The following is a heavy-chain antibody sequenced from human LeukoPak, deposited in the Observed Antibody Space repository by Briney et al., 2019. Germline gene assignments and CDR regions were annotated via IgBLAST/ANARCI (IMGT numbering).Heavy chain of an antibody. CDR3: AREQRRGYCSSTSCLGRYNWFDP. CDR2: ISAYNGNT. J-gene: IGHJ5*02. D-gene: IGHD2-2*01. CDR1: GYTFTSYG. Sequence: ASVKVSCKASGYTFTSYGISWVRQAPGQGLEWMGWISAYNGNTNYAQKLQGRVTMTTDTSTSTAYMEVWSLRSDDTAVYYCAREQRRGYCSSTSCLGRYNWFDPWGQGTLVTVSS. V-gene: IGHV1-18*01.